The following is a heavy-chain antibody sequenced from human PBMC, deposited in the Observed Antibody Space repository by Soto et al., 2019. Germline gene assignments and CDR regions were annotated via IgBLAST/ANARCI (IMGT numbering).Heavy chain of an antibody. Sequence: VQLLESGGGLVQPGGSLRLSCAASGLIFSDYAMSWVRQAPGQGLERVASVRGSGDMTYYADSVKGRFTISRDNSKNTVHLQRNSLRADDTAMYYCTKDQNRGGDNYPPVDYWGQGTLATVSS. CDR3: TKDQNRGGDNYPPVDY. CDR1: GLIFSDYA. D-gene: IGHD4-17*01. V-gene: IGHV3-23*01. CDR2: VRGSGDMT. J-gene: IGHJ4*02.